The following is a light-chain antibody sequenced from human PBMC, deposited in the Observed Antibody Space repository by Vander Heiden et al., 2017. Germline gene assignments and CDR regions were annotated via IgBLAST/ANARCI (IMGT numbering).Light chain of an antibody. J-gene: IGKJ1*01. CDR2: GAS. CDR1: QSVSSTY. CDR3: QQYGSSQWT. V-gene: IGKV3-20*01. Sequence: EIVFTQSPGTLSLSPGERATLSCRASQSVSSTYLAWYQQKPGQAPRLLIYGASNRATGIPDSFSGSGSGTDFTLTISRLEPEDFAVYYCQQYGSSQWTFGQGTKVEIK.